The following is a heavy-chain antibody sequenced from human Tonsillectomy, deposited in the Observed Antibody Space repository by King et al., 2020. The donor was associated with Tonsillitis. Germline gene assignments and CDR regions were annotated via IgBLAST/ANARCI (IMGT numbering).Heavy chain of an antibody. V-gene: IGHV1-69*01. CDR3: ARFESAALTNRGGLDV. J-gene: IGHJ6*02. D-gene: IGHD3-9*01. CDR1: GGTFSNFA. Sequence: VQLVESGAEVKKPGSSVKVSSKASGGTFSNFAISWVRQAPGQGLEWMGGIIPSFGKANYAQKFQGKVTMTADASTGTTYMEVTSLTSNDTATYYCARFESAALTNRGGLDVWGQGTTVIVSS. CDR2: IIPSFGKA.